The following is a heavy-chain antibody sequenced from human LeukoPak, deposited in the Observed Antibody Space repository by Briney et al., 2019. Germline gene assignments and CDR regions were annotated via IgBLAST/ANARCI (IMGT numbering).Heavy chain of an antibody. CDR3: ARGSEEGYANYYDSSGYYLYFDY. D-gene: IGHD3-22*01. CDR1: GGSISSGDYY. J-gene: IGHJ4*02. Sequence: SETLSLTCTVSGGSISSGDYYWSWIRQPPGKGLEWIGEINHSGSTNYNPSLKSRVTISVDTSKNQFSLKLSSVTAADTAVYYCARGSEEGYANYYDSSGYYLYFDYWGQGTLVTVSS. CDR2: INHSGST. V-gene: IGHV4-39*07.